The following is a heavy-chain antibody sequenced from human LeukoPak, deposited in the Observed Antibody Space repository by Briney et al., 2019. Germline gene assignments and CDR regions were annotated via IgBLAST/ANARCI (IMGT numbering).Heavy chain of an antibody. CDR2: ISYDGSNK. D-gene: IGHD5-12*01. J-gene: IGHJ4*02. V-gene: IGHV3-30*01. Sequence: GGSLRLSCAASGFTFSSYAMHWVRQAPGKGLEWVAVISYDGSNKYYADSVKGRFTISRDNSKNTLYLQINSLRAEDTAVYYCARAGVATITFLPIDYWGQGTLVTVSS. CDR1: GFTFSSYA. CDR3: ARAGVATITFLPIDY.